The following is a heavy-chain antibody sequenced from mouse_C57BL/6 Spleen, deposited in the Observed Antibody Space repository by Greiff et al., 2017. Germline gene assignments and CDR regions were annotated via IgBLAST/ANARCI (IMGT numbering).Heavy chain of an antibody. CDR2: IDPETGGT. V-gene: IGHV1-15*01. CDR3: TRELLRSFDV. D-gene: IGHD1-1*01. CDR1: GYTFTDYE. Sequence: LQESGAELVRPGASVTLSCKASGYTFTDYEMHWVKQTPVHGLEWIGAIDPETGGTAYNQKFKGKAILTADKSSSTAYMELRSLTSEDSAVYYCTRELLRSFDVWGTGTTVTVSS. J-gene: IGHJ1*03.